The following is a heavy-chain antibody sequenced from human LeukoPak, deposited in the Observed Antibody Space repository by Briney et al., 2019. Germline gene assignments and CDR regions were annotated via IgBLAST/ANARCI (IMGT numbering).Heavy chain of an antibody. CDR2: MNPNSGNT. V-gene: IGHV1-8*03. CDR1: GYTFTSYD. CDR3: AREGYYGSGSENDY. Sequence: EASVKVSCKTSGYTFTSYDINWVRQATGQGLEWMGWMNPNSGNTGYAQKFQGRVTITRNTSISTAYMGLSSLRSEDTAVYYCAREGYYGSGSENDYWGQGTLVTVSS. J-gene: IGHJ4*02. D-gene: IGHD3-10*01.